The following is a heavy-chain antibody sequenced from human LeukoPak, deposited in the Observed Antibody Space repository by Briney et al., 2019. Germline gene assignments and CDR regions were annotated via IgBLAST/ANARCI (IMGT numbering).Heavy chain of an antibody. Sequence: SCKASGFTFSSYAMHWVRQAPGKGLEWVAVISYDGSNKYYADSVKGRFTISRDNSKNTLYLQMNSLRAEDTAVYYCARDRQLWLPDYYYYYGMDVWGKGTTVTVSS. J-gene: IGHJ6*04. D-gene: IGHD5-18*01. CDR3: ARDRQLWLPDYYYYYGMDV. V-gene: IGHV3-30*04. CDR1: GFTFSSYA. CDR2: ISYDGSNK.